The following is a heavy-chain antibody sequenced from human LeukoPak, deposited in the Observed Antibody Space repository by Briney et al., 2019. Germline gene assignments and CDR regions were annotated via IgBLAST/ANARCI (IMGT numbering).Heavy chain of an antibody. D-gene: IGHD6-19*01. J-gene: IGHJ4*02. CDR1: GYTLTELS. V-gene: IGHV1-24*01. CDR2: FDPEDGET. CDR3: ARDRAVAGFIDY. Sequence: ASVKVSCKVSGYTLTELSMHWVRQAPGKGLEWMGGFDPEDGETIYAQKFQGRVTMTEDTSTDTAYMELRSLRSDDTAVYYCARDRAVAGFIDYWGQGTLVTVSS.